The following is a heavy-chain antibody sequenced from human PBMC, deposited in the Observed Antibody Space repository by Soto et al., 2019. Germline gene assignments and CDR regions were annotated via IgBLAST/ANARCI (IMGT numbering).Heavy chain of an antibody. J-gene: IGHJ6*02. Sequence: QVQLVQSGAEVKKPGASVKVSCKASGYTFTSYGISWVRQAPGQGLEWMGWISAYNGNTNYAQKLQGRVTMTTDTSTSTAYRELRSLRSDDTAVYYCARDLGYSSSWYGDYYYYYGMDVWGQGTTVTVSS. CDR3: ARDLGYSSSWYGDYYYYYGMDV. CDR1: GYTFTSYG. D-gene: IGHD6-13*01. CDR2: ISAYNGNT. V-gene: IGHV1-18*01.